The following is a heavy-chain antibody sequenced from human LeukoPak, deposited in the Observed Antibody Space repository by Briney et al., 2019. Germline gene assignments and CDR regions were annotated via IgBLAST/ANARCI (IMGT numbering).Heavy chain of an antibody. J-gene: IGHJ5*02. CDR1: GGTFNNSA. CDR2: IMPLFGTA. CDR3: ARDVHGDYGSGWFDP. D-gene: IGHD4-17*01. Sequence: ASVKVSCKTSGGTFNNSAISWVRQSPGQGLEWLGGIMPLFGTAGYAQKFQGRVTITKDESTRTVYLELTSLTSDDTAVSYCARDVHGDYGSGWFDPWGQGTLVSVSS. V-gene: IGHV1-69*05.